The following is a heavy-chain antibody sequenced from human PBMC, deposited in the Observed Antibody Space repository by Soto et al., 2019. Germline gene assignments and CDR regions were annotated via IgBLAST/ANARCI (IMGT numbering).Heavy chain of an antibody. Sequence: GGSLRLSCAAPAFTFKNHWMHWVRQVPGKGPVWVSRINGDGSFTSYADAVKGRFTISRDNAKNTLSLQMNSLRAEDTAVYYCAREIYDDYVSSDFVNWGKGTLVTVCS. CDR3: AREIYDDYVSSDFVN. CDR1: AFTFKNHW. CDR2: INGDGSFT. D-gene: IGHD3-22*01. J-gene: IGHJ4*02. V-gene: IGHV3-74*01.